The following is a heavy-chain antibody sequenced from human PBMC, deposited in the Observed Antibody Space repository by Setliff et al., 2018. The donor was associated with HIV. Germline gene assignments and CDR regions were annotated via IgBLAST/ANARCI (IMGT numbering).Heavy chain of an antibody. J-gene: IGHJ4*02. Sequence: SETLSLTCAVYGGSFSGYYWSWIRQPPGKGLEWIGEINHSGSTNYNPSLKSRVTISVDTSKNQFSLKVNSVTAADTAVYYCTVYNTGSSKDHYWGQGTPVTVSS. CDR2: INHSGST. CDR1: GGSFSGYY. D-gene: IGHD2-8*02. CDR3: TVYNTGSSKDHY. V-gene: IGHV4-34*01.